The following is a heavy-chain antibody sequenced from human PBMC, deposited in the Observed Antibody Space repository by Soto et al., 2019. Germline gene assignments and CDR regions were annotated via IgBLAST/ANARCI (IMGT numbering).Heavy chain of an antibody. CDR2: ISHSGSA. V-gene: IGHV4-31*11. CDR1: GDSFSSGAYY. Sequence: SETLSLTCAVSGDSFSSGAYYWTWIRLHPGKGLEWIGHISHSGSAYYSPSLKSRVFISLDTPKNQFSLRLSSVTAADTAVYYWAGAIPGRGYFDYWGKGAGVTVP. CDR3: AGAIPGRGYFDY. J-gene: IGHJ4*02. D-gene: IGHD6-13*01.